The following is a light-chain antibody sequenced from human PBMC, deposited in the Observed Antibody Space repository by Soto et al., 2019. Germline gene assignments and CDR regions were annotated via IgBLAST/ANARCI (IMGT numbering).Light chain of an antibody. Sequence: SYELTQPPSVSVAPGQTANITCGGSSIGSKSVHWYQLKAGQAPLLVIHYDTGRPSGIPERISGSNSGNTATLTISKAEAGDEADYFCQVWDVSSDHVIFGGGTKLTVL. CDR1: SIGSKS. V-gene: IGLV3-21*04. CDR2: YDT. CDR3: QVWDVSSDHVI. J-gene: IGLJ2*01.